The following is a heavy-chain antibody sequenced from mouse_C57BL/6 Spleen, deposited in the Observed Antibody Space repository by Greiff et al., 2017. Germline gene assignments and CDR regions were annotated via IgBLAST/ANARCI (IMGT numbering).Heavy chain of an antibody. Sequence: QVQLTESGAELVKPGASVKISCKASGYAFSSSWMNWVKQRPGKGLEWIGQVYPGDGDTNYNGKFKGKATLTADKSSSTAYMQLSSLTSEDSAVYFCARSGNGIPFAYWGQGTLVTVSA. V-gene: IGHV1-80*01. CDR1: GYAFSSSW. D-gene: IGHD2-1*01. CDR3: ARSGNGIPFAY. CDR2: VYPGDGDT. J-gene: IGHJ3*01.